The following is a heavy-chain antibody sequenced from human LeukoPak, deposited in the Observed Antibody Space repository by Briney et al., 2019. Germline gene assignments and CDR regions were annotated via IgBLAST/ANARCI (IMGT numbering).Heavy chain of an antibody. CDR1: GGSISSYY. CDR2: IYYSGST. D-gene: IGHD6-13*01. V-gene: IGHV4-59*08. Sequence: SETLSLTCTVSGGSISSYYWSWIRQPPGKGLEWIGYIYYSGSTFYNPSLKSRVTISVDTSKNQFSLKLSSVTAADTAVYYCARGYSSSWYFNWFDPWGQGTLVTVSS. J-gene: IGHJ5*02. CDR3: ARGYSSSWYFNWFDP.